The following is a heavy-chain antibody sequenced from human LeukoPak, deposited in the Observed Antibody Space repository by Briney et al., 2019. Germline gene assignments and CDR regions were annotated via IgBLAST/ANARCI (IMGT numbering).Heavy chain of an antibody. D-gene: IGHD3-9*01. CDR1: GGTFSSYA. J-gene: IGHJ4*02. Sequence: GASVKVSCKASGGTFSSYAISWVRQAPGQGLEWMGGIIPIFGTANYAQKFQGRVTITADESTSTAYMELSSLRSEDTAVYYCARVIFGYFDWSKGYFDYWGQGTLVTVSS. V-gene: IGHV1-69*13. CDR2: IIPIFGTA. CDR3: ARVIFGYFDWSKGYFDY.